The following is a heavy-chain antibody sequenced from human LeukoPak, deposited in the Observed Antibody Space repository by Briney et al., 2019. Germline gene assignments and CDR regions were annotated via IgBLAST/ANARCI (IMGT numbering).Heavy chain of an antibody. Sequence: GESLQISFKGSGYSFTSYWIGWVRQMPGKGLERMGIIYPGDSDTRYSPSFQGQVTISADKSISTAYLQWSSLKASDTAVYYCARHPDYYGSGSYYPLFDYWGQGTLVTVSS. D-gene: IGHD3-10*01. CDR2: IYPGDSDT. CDR3: ARHPDYYGSGSYYPLFDY. CDR1: GYSFTSYW. V-gene: IGHV5-51*01. J-gene: IGHJ4*02.